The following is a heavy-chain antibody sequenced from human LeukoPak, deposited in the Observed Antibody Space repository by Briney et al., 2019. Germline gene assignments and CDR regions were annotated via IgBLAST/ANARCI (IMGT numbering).Heavy chain of an antibody. D-gene: IGHD2-15*01. CDR2: ISSGGSTI. V-gene: IGHV3-11*01. CDR1: GFTFSDYY. J-gene: IGHJ4*02. Sequence: PGGSLRLSCAASGFTFSDYYMSWIRQAPGKGLEWVSYISSGGSTIYYADSVEGRFTISRDNAKNSLYLQMNSLRAEDTAVCYCAREGSRYCSGGNCPFDYWGQGTLVTVSS. CDR3: AREGSRYCSGGNCPFDY.